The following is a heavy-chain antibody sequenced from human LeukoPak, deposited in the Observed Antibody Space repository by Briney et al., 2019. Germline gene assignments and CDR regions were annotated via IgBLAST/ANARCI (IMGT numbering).Heavy chain of an antibody. J-gene: IGHJ6*03. Sequence: SETLSLTCTVSGGSISSGGYYWSWIRQPAGKGLEWIGRIYTSGSTNYNPSLKSRVTISVDTSKNHFSLKLNSVTAADTAVYYCARRSSSGFRYYYYYMDVWGKGTTVTISS. CDR2: IYTSGST. V-gene: IGHV4-61*02. CDR3: ARRSSSGFRYYYYYMDV. D-gene: IGHD6-19*01. CDR1: GGSISSGGYY.